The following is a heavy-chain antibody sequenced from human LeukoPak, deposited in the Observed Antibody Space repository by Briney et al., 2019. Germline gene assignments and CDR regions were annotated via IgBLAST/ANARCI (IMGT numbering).Heavy chain of an antibody. J-gene: IGHJ1*01. CDR2: VYYTGTT. CDR1: GGSIISRSYY. CDR3: AREIGETTITSSGEH. D-gene: IGHD1-1*01. V-gene: IGHV4-39*07. Sequence: SETLSLTCTVSGGSIISRSYYWVWIRQPPGKGLEWMGSVYYTGTTYYKPSLKSRLTMSVDTSNNQFSLRMTSVTAADTAVYYCAREIGETTITSSGEHWGQGTLVTVSS.